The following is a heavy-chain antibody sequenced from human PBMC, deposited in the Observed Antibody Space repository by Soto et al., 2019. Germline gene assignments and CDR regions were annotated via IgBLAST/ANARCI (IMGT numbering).Heavy chain of an antibody. CDR2: IIPAFDTT. CDR1: GGTFNSYL. J-gene: IGHJ4*02. CDR3: ARGLDQPPVGLLFVC. V-gene: IGHV1-69*06. D-gene: IGHD1-26*01. Sequence: PVKVSCPTSGGTFNSYLIDWVRQAPGQGLEWMGGIIPAFDTTKYAQKFQDRVTITADKSTSTAYLELRTLTSEDTAVYYCARGLDQPPVGLLFVCWGKGARSTVYS.